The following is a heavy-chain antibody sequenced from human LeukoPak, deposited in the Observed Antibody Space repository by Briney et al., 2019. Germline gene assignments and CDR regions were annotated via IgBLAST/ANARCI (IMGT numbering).Heavy chain of an antibody. V-gene: IGHV3-15*01. CDR2: IKGKPDGGTP. J-gene: IGHJ4*02. CDR1: GLTFSNAW. CDR3: ITGPY. Sequence: GGSLRLSCAASGLTFSNAWLSWVRQAPGKGLEWVGRIKGKPDGGTPDYAAPVKGRFTISTDDSKDTLYLQMSSLKIEDTAVYYCITGPYWGRGTLVTVSS.